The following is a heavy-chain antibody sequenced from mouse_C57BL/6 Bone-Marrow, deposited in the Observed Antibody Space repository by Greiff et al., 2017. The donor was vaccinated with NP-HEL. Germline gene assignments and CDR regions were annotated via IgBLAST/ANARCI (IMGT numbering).Heavy chain of an antibody. D-gene: IGHD1-1*01. V-gene: IGHV1-63*01. CDR3: AREEGYYDGSSRYFDV. CDR1: GYTFTNYW. J-gene: IGHJ1*03. CDR2: INPNNGGT. Sequence: VQLQQSGAELVRPGTSVKMSCKASGYTFTNYWIGWAKQRPGHGLEWIGDINPNNGGTIYNQKFKGKATLTVDKSSSTAYMELRSRTSEDTAVYDCAREEGYYDGSSRYFDVWGTGTTVTVSS.